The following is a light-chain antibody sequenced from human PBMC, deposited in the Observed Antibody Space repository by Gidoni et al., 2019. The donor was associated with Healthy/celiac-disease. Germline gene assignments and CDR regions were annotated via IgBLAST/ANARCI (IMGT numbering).Light chain of an antibody. CDR1: QSISSW. CDR3: KQYNSYSWT. CDR2: KAS. V-gene: IGKV1-5*03. Sequence: DIQMTQSPSTLSASVGDRVTITCRASQSISSWLAWYQQKPGKAPKLLIYKASSLESGVPSRFSGSGSGTDFTLTISSLQPDDFATYYGKQYNSYSWTFGQGTKVEIK. J-gene: IGKJ1*01.